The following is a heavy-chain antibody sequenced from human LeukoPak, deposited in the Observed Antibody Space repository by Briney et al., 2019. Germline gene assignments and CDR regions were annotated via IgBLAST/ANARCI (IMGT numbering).Heavy chain of an antibody. CDR2: FDPEDGET. V-gene: IGHV1-24*01. J-gene: IGHJ6*02. Sequence: GASVKVSCKVPGYTLTELSMHWVRQAPGKGLEWMGGFDPEDGETIYAQKFQGRVTMTEDTSTDTAYMELSSLRSEDTAVYYCATEGGRGSGWSYYYYGMDVWGQGTTVTVSS. CDR1: GYTLTELS. D-gene: IGHD6-19*01. CDR3: ATEGGRGSGWSYYYYGMDV.